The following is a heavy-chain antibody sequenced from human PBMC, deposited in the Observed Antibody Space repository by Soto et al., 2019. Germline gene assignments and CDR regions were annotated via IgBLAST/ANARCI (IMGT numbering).Heavy chain of an antibody. CDR2: IVPLFPTP. CDR1: GGTFSSSYA. CDR3: TSYAYGDFDY. V-gene: IGHV1-69*01. J-gene: IGHJ4*02. Sequence: QVQLVQSGAEVKKPGSSVKVSCKASGGTFSSSYALNWVRQAPGQGLEWMGGIVPLFPTPSYAQKFRGRVSITADDSTDTAYMEVSSLRSEDTAVYYCTSYAYGDFDYWGQGTLVTVSS. D-gene: IGHD4-17*01.